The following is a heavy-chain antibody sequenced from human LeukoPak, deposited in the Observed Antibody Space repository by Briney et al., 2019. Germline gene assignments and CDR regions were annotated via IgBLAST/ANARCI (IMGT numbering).Heavy chain of an antibody. Sequence: GESLKFSCKTSGYRFTSYWIGWVRQMPGKGLEWMGIIYPGDSDTRYSPSFQGQVTISVDKSNSTAYLQWSSLKASDTAVYYCARLPLWFGQLFPNPPDSWGQGTLVTVSS. D-gene: IGHD3-10*01. CDR1: GYRFTSYW. CDR2: IYPGDSDT. CDR3: ARLPLWFGQLFPNPPDS. V-gene: IGHV5-51*01. J-gene: IGHJ5*01.